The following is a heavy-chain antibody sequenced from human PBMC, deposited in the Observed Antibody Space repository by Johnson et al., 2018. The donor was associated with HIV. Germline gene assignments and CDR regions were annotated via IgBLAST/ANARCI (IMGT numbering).Heavy chain of an antibody. D-gene: IGHD1-26*01. CDR2: IWYDGSNK. V-gene: IGHV3-33*06. CDR1: GFTFSSYG. CDR3: AKDQWEQTLNAFDI. J-gene: IGHJ3*02. Sequence: QMLLVESGGGVVQPGRSLRLSCAASGFTFSSYGMHWVRQAPGKGLEWVAVIWYDGSNKYYADSVKGRFTISRDNSKNTLYLQMNSLRADDTAVYYCAKDQWEQTLNAFDIWGQGTMVTVSS.